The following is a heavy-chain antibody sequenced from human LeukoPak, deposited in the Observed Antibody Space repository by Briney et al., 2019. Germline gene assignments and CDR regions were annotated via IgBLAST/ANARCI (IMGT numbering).Heavy chain of an antibody. CDR3: AKVVSSRPSKGYAFDT. J-gene: IGHJ3*02. CDR2: ISWNSGSI. CDR1: GFTFDDYA. V-gene: IGHV3-9*01. Sequence: GGSLRLSCAASGFTFDDYAMHWVRQAPGKGLEWVSGISWNSGSIGYADSVKGRFTISRDNAKNSLYLQMNSLRAEDTALYYCAKVVSSRPSKGYAFDTWGQGTMVTVSS. D-gene: IGHD3-16*02.